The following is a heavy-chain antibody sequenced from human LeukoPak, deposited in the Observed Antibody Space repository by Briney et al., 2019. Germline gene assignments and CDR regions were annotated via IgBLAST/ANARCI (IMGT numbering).Heavy chain of an antibody. CDR1: GGSFSGYY. D-gene: IGHD2-2*01. J-gene: IGHJ4*02. Sequence: TSETLSLTCAVYGGSFSGYYWSWLRQPPGKGLEWIGEINHSGSTNYNPSLKSRVTISVDTSKNQFSLKLSSGTAADTAVYYCARVYCSSTSCYVYFDYWGQGTLVTVSS. CDR2: INHSGST. CDR3: ARVYCSSTSCYVYFDY. V-gene: IGHV4-34*01.